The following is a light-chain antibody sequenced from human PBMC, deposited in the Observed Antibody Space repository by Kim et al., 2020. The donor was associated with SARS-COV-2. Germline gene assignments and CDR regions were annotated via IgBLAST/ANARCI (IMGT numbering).Light chain of an antibody. CDR1: QSVSSSY. V-gene: IGKV3-20*01. J-gene: IGKJ2*01. CDR3: QQYNSSPYT. CDR2: GAS. Sequence: LSPGERATLACRASQSVSSSYLAWYQKKPGQGPRLLIYGASSRATGIPDRFSGSGSGTDFTLTISRLEPEDFAVYYCQQYNSSPYTFGQGTKLEIK.